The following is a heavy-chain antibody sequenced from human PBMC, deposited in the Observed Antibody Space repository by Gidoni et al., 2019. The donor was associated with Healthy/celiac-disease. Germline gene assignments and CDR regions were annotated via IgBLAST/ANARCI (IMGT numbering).Heavy chain of an antibody. J-gene: IGHJ1*01. CDR3: ASMLFNTVTRAEYFQH. D-gene: IGHD4-17*01. CDR1: GFTVSSNY. V-gene: IGHV3-53*01. CDR2: IYIGGST. Sequence: EVQLVESGGGLIQPGGSLRLSCAASGFTVSSNYMSWVRQAPGKGLEWVSVIYIGGSTYYADSVKGRFTISRDNSKNTLYLQMNSLRAEDTAVYYCASMLFNTVTRAEYFQHWGQGTLVTVSS.